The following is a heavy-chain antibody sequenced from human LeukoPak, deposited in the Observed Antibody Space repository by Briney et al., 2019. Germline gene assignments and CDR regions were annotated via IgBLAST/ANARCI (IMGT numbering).Heavy chain of an antibody. CDR1: GGTFSSYA. CDR2: IIPILAIA. V-gene: IGHV1-69*04. J-gene: IGHJ4*02. Sequence: SVKVSCKASGGTFSSYAISWVRQAPGQGLEWMGRIIPILAIANYAQKFQGRVTITADKSTSTAYMGLSSLRSEDTAVYYCASFNGGYSYGIDDYWGQGTLATVSS. CDR3: ASFNGGYSYGIDDY. D-gene: IGHD5-18*01.